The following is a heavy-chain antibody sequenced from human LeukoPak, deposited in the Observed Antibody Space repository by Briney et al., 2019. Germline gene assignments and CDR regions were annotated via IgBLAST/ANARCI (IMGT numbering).Heavy chain of an antibody. D-gene: IGHD3-16*01. CDR1: GGSISSSSYY. V-gene: IGHV4-39*07. CDR2: IYYSGST. CDR3: ARLRRLSYPQDVSGYDY. J-gene: IGHJ4*02. Sequence: SETLSLTCTVSGGSISSSSYYWGWIRQPPGKGLEWIGSIYYSGSTYYNPSLKSRVTISVDTSKNQFSLKLSSVTAADTAVYYCARLRRLSYPQDVSGYDYWGQGTLVTVSS.